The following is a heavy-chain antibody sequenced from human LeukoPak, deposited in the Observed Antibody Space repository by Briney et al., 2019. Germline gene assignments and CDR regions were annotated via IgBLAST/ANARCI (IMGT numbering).Heavy chain of an antibody. CDR3: ARTRYYYNSRSYGAPYYFDY. Sequence: PSETLSLTCTVSGGSISSSSYYWGWIRQPPGKGLERIGSIYYSGSTYYNPSLKSRVTISVDTSKNQFSLKLSSVTAADTAVYYCARTRYYYNSRSYGAPYYFDYWGQGTLVIVSS. J-gene: IGHJ4*02. V-gene: IGHV4-39*01. CDR2: IYYSGST. CDR1: GGSISSSSYY. D-gene: IGHD3-10*01.